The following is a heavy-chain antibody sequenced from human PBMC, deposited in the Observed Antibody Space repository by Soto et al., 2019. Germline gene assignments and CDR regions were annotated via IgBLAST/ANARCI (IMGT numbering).Heavy chain of an antibody. CDR3: AKDREWNSVSGYFDY. Sequence: PGGSLRLSCAASGFTFSSYAMSWVRQAPGKGLEWVSAISGSGGSTYYADSVKGRFTISRDNSKNTLYLQMNRLRAEDTAVYYCAKDREWNSVSGYFDYWGQGTLVTVSS. V-gene: IGHV3-23*01. CDR1: GFTFSSYA. J-gene: IGHJ4*02. CDR2: ISGSGGST. D-gene: IGHD1-7*01.